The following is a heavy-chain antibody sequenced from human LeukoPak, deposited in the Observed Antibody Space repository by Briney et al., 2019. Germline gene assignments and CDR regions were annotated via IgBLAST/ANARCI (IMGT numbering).Heavy chain of an antibody. CDR2: IKQDGSEK. Sequence: GGSLRLSCAASGFTFSSHWMSWVRQAPGKGLEWVANIKQDGSEKYYVDSVKGRFTISRDNAKNSLYLQMNSLRAEDTAVYYCAIIPDSAAYDYWGQGTLVTVSS. CDR3: AIIPDSAAYDY. V-gene: IGHV3-7*01. J-gene: IGHJ4*02. CDR1: GFTFSSHW. D-gene: IGHD6-13*01.